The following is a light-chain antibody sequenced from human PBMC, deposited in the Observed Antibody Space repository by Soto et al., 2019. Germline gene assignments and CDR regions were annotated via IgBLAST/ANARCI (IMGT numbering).Light chain of an antibody. V-gene: IGKV1-5*03. CDR1: QSISSW. Sequence: DTQMTQSPSTLSASVGDRVTITCRASQSISSWLAWYQQKPGKAPKLLIYKASSLESGVPSRFSGSGYGTEFTLTISSLQPDDFATYYCQQYNSYSHTFGQGTKLEIK. CDR3: QQYNSYSHT. J-gene: IGKJ2*01. CDR2: KAS.